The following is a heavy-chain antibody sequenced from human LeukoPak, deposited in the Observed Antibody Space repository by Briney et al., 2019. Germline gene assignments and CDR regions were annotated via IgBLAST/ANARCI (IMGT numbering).Heavy chain of an antibody. Sequence: SETLSLTCNVSGDSLSSHYWGWIRQPPGKGLEWIGYIYYSGSVNYNPSLKSRVTISIDTPKNQFSLKLSSVTAADSAVYFCVRSGSSLYYFGYWGQGTLVTVSS. D-gene: IGHD2-15*01. CDR1: GDSLSSHY. CDR3: VRSGSSLYYFGY. V-gene: IGHV4-59*11. CDR2: IYYSGSV. J-gene: IGHJ4*02.